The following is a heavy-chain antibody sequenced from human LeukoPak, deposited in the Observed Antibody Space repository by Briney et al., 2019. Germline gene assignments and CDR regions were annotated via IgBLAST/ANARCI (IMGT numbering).Heavy chain of an antibody. CDR3: AAGIAARLTPPRY. CDR1: GGSISSGGYY. CDR2: IYHSGST. J-gene: IGHJ4*02. D-gene: IGHD6-6*01. Sequence: PSQTLSLTCTVSGGSISSGGYYWSWIRQPPGKGLEWIGYIYHSGSTYYNPSLKSRVTMSVDRSKNQFSLKLSSVTAADTAVYYCAAGIAARLTPPRYWGQGTLVTVSP. V-gene: IGHV4-30-2*01.